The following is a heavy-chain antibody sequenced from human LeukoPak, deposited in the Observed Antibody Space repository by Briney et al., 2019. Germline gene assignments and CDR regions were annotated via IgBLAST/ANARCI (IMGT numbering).Heavy chain of an antibody. CDR1: GYSISSGCY. V-gene: IGHV4-38-2*01. D-gene: IGHD5-18*01. CDR3: ARTYSYGYVDY. CDR2: IYHSGST. Sequence: SETLSLTCAVSGYSISSGCYWGWIRQPPGKGLEWIGSIYHSGSTYYNPSLKSRVTISVDTSKNQFSLKLSSVTAADTAVYYCARTYSYGYVDYWGQGTLVTVPS. J-gene: IGHJ4*02.